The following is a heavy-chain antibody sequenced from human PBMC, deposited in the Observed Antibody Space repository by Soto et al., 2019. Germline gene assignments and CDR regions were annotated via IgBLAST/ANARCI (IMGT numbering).Heavy chain of an antibody. CDR2: IYHSGST. CDR3: ARDIYCSGTSCYSDV. Sequence: PSETLSLTCTVSGGSVSSGSYYWSWIRQPPGKGLEWIGYIYHSGSTNYNPSLKSRVTISVATSNNQFSLRLSSVTAADTAVYYCARDIYCSGTSCYSDVWGQGTMVTVSS. V-gene: IGHV4-61*01. J-gene: IGHJ6*02. D-gene: IGHD2-2*01. CDR1: GGSVSSGSYY.